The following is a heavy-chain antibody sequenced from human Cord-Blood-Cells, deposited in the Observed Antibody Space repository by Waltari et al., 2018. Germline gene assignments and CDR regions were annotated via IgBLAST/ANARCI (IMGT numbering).Heavy chain of an antibody. CDR2: IYSGGST. CDR1: GFPVSGHS. V-gene: IGHV3-53*01. Sequence: EVQLVESGGGLIQPGGYLRISCAASGFPVSGHSMSWVRQAPGKGLEWVSVIYSGGSTYYADSVKGRFTISRDNSKNTLYLQMNSLRAEDTAVYYCATNMGAVAGTFDDWGQGTLVTVSS. D-gene: IGHD6-19*01. CDR3: ATNMGAVAGTFDD. J-gene: IGHJ4*02.